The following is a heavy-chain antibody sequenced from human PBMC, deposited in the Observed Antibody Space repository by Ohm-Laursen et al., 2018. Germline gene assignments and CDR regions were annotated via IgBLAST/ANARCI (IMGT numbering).Heavy chain of an antibody. Sequence: SLRLSCAASGFSVSSYEMNWVRQAPGKGLEWVSAIGGDDRTHYADSVKGRFTVSKDKSKNMLYLQMNSLRAEDTAVYHCASRRIVTMDRGAFNVWGQGTMVTVSS. CDR2: IGGDDRT. CDR1: GFSVSSYE. J-gene: IGHJ3*01. V-gene: IGHV3-23*01. D-gene: IGHD4-11*01. CDR3: ASRRIVTMDRGAFNV.